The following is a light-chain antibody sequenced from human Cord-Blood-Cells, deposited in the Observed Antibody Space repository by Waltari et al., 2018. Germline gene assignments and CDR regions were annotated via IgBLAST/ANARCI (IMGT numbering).Light chain of an antibody. J-gene: IGLJ3*02. Sequence: QSALTQPRSVSGSPGQSVTISCTGTSSDVGGYNYVSWYQQHPGKAPKLMIYDVSERPSGVPVRFSGSRSGNTASLTISGLQAEDEADYYCCSYAGSYTWVFGGGTKLTVL. CDR1: SSDVGGYNY. CDR3: CSYAGSYTWV. V-gene: IGLV2-11*01. CDR2: DVS.